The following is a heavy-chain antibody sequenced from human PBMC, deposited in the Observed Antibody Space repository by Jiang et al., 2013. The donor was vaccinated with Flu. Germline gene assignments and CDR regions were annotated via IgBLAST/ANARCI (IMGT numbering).Heavy chain of an antibody. D-gene: IGHD2-2*01. CDR1: GYSFTSYW. CDR3: ARPAFGAMTWYFDY. J-gene: IGHJ4*02. V-gene: IGHV5-51*01. Sequence: GAEVKKPGESLKISCKGSGYSFTSYWIGWARQMPGKGLEWMGIVYPGDSDTRYSPSFQGQVTFSADKSINTAYLQWSSLKASDTAMYYCARPAFGAMTWYFDYWGQGTLVTVSS. CDR2: VYPGDSDT.